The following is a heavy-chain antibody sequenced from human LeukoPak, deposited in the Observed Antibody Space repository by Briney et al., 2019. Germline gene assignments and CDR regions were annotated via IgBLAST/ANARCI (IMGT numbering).Heavy chain of an antibody. D-gene: IGHD2-2*01. Sequence: ASVKVSCKASGYTFTGYYMHWVRQAPGQGLEWMGWISDYNGNTNYAQKFQGRVTMTTDTSTSTAYMELRSLRSDDTAVYYCARECSTSCHFAFDIWGQGTMVTVSS. CDR1: GYTFTGYY. CDR3: ARECSTSCHFAFDI. V-gene: IGHV1-18*04. J-gene: IGHJ3*02. CDR2: ISDYNGNT.